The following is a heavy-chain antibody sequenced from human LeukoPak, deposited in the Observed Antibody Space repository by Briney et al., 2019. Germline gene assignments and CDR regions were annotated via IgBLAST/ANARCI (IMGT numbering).Heavy chain of an antibody. J-gene: IGHJ5*02. D-gene: IGHD2-2*01. CDR3: ARGDIVVVPPAKALSWFDP. Sequence: SETLSLTCAVSGGSISSGNWWSWVRQPPGKGPEWIGEIYHSGSTNYNPSLKSRVTISVDKSKNQFSLKLSSVTAADTAVYYCARGDIVVVPPAKALSWFDPWGQGTLVTVSS. CDR1: GGSISSGNW. V-gene: IGHV4-4*02. CDR2: IYHSGST.